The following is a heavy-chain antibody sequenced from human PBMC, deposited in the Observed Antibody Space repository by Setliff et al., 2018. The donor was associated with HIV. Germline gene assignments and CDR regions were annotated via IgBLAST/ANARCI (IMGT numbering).Heavy chain of an antibody. V-gene: IGHV4-59*01. Sequence: PSETLSLTCTVSGGSISTYSWSWIRQPPGKGLEWIGYIHYSGNTTYNPSLKSRVAISLDTSKKQFSLKLSSVTAADTSVYYCARVSRLGDSYGYYYYYMDVWGKGTTVTVSS. D-gene: IGHD4-17*01. CDR3: ARVSRLGDSYGYYYYYMDV. CDR2: IHYSGNT. CDR1: GGSISTYS. J-gene: IGHJ6*03.